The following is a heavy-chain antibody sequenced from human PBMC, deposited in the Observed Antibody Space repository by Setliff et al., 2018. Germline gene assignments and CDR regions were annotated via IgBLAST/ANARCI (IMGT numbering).Heavy chain of an antibody. CDR2: IYYSGST. J-gene: IGHJ4*02. CDR3: TVYNTGSSKDHY. Sequence: PSETLSLTCTVSGGSISGHYWSWIRQPPGKGLEWIGSIYYSGSTNYNPSLKSRVTISVDTSKNQFSLKLSSVTAADTAVYYCTVYNTGSSKDHYWGQGTPVTVSS. V-gene: IGHV4-59*11. CDR1: GGSISGHY. D-gene: IGHD2-8*02.